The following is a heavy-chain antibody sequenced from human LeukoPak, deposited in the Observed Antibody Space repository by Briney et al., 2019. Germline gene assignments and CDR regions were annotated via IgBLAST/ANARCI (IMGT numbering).Heavy chain of an antibody. CDR2: ISSSSSYI. J-gene: IGHJ4*02. CDR3: ARSPSGAHDY. D-gene: IGHD3-10*01. Sequence: PGGSLRLSCAACGFTFSSYSMNWVRQAPGKGLEWVSSISSSSSYIYYADSVKGRFTISRDNAKNSLYLQMNSLRAEDTAVYYCARSPSGAHDYWGQGTLVTVSS. V-gene: IGHV3-21*01. CDR1: GFTFSSYS.